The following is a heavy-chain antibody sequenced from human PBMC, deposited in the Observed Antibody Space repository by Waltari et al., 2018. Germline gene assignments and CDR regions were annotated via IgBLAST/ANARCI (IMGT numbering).Heavy chain of an antibody. Sequence: QLQLQESGPGLVKPSEPLSPTCTVSGGPVSSSSHSWGWIRQPPGMGLEWIGSINYIGNTYNNPSLKSRVTISVDTSKNQFSLKMSSVTATDTAVYYCARRARAGSGVYYFDSWGQGTLVTVSS. D-gene: IGHD3-3*01. J-gene: IGHJ4*02. CDR2: INYIGNT. V-gene: IGHV4-39*01. CDR1: GGPVSSSSHS. CDR3: ARRARAGSGVYYFDS.